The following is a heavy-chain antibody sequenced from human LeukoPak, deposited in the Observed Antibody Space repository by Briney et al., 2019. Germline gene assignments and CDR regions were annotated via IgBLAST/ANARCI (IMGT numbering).Heavy chain of an antibody. CDR3: GRVALDTSMIHY. CDR1: GFTLSSYE. CDR2: ISSSGNTI. J-gene: IGHJ4*02. D-gene: IGHD5-18*01. V-gene: IGHV3-48*03. Sequence: PGGSLRLSCAASGFTLSSYEMNWVRQAPGKGLEWVSYISSSGNTIFYADSVKGRFTISRDDAENSLYLQMNSLRVEDTAVYYCGRVALDTSMIHYWGQGTLVTVSS.